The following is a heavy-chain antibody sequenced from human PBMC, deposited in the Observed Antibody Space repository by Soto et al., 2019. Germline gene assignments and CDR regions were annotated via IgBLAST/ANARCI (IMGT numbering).Heavy chain of an antibody. J-gene: IGHJ6*02. CDR3: ESIAGHGMDV. V-gene: IGHV5-10-1*01. D-gene: IGHD6-13*01. CDR2: IDPSDSYT. CDR1: GYSFTSYW. Sequence: GESLKISCKGSGYSFTSYWISWVRQMPGKGLEWMGRIDPSDSYTNYSPSFQGHVTISAAKSISTAYLQWSSLKASDTAMYYCESIAGHGMDVWGQGTTGTVSS.